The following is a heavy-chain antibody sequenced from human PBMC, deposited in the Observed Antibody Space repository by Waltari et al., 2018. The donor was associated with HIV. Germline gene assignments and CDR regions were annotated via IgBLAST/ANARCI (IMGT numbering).Heavy chain of an antibody. CDR3: VRLLPVQLERRGRFDP. J-gene: IGHJ5*02. CDR2: IFSNDDK. Sequence: QVTLKESGPVLVKPTETLTLTCTVSGFSLSNTKVGVAWIRQPPGKALEWLAHIFSNDDKSFITSLKGRLTISEDIAKSQVVLTMTNMEPVDTATYYCVRLLPVQLERRGRFDPWGQGALVTVSS. CDR1: GFSLSNTKVG. D-gene: IGHD1-1*01. V-gene: IGHV2-26*01.